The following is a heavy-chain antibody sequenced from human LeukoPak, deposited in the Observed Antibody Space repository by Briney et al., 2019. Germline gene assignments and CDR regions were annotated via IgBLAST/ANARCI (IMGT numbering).Heavy chain of an antibody. CDR3: ARDLFPAGNYYDSSGYYYVRAFDI. J-gene: IGHJ3*02. V-gene: IGHV1-2*02. CDR1: GYTFTGYY. CDR2: INPNSGGT. Sequence: ASVKVSCKASGYTFTGYYMHWVRQAPGQGLEWMGWINPNSGGTNYAQKFQGRVTMTRDTSISTAYMELSRLRSDDTAVYYCARDLFPAGNYYDSSGYYYVRAFDIWGQGTMVTVSS. D-gene: IGHD3-22*01.